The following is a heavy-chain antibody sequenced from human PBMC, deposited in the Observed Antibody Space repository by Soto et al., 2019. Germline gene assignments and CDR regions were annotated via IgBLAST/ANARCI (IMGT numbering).Heavy chain of an antibody. CDR2: INAGNGNT. D-gene: IGHD3-10*01. CDR3: ARAGQFLWFGPKGDNYYYYGMDV. V-gene: IGHV1-3*01. J-gene: IGHJ6*02. Sequence: ASVKVSCKASGYTFTSYAMHWVRQAPGQRLEWMGWINAGNGNTKYSQKFQGRVTITRDTSASTAYMELSSLRSEDTAVYYCARAGQFLWFGPKGDNYYYYGMDVWGQGTTVTVSS. CDR1: GYTFTSYA.